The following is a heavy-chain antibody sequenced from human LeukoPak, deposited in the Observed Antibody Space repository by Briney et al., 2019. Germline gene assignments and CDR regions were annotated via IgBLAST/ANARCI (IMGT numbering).Heavy chain of an antibody. CDR3: ARVRGSYAIDY. J-gene: IGHJ4*02. D-gene: IGHD1-26*01. CDR1: GFTFSDYC. Sequence: GGSLRLSCAASGFTFSDYCMSWIRQAPGKGLEWVSYISSSSYTYYADSVKGRFTISRDNAKNSQYLQMNSLRAEDTAVYYCARVRGSYAIDYWGQGTLVTVSS. V-gene: IGHV3-11*03. CDR2: ISSSSYT.